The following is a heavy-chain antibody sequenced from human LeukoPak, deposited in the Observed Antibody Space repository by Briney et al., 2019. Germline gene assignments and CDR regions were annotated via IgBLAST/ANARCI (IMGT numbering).Heavy chain of an antibody. V-gene: IGHV3-49*04. CDR1: GFNFGDFA. D-gene: IGHD2-15*01. Sequence: PGGSLRLSCTASGFNFGDFAMNWVRQAPGKGLEWVGFIRSKAHGGTTEYAASVKGRFIISTDDSKTSAYLQMNSLKTEDTAVYYCNRWYSSGVSHSNVWGQGTLVTVSS. CDR2: IRSKAHGGTT. J-gene: IGHJ4*02. CDR3: NRWYSSGVSHSNV.